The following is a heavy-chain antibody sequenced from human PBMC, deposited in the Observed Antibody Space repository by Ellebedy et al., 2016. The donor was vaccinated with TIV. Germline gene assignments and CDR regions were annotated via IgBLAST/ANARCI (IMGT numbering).Heavy chain of an antibody. CDR3: ARWFGELLYVRWFDP. Sequence: SETLSLTCTVSGGSISGSSYYWGWIRQPPGKGLEWIGNIFDTGSTYFNPYLKSRVIISADTSKNQFSLRLSSVTAADTAVYYCARWFGELLYVRWFDPWGQGTLVTVSS. V-gene: IGHV4-39*01. J-gene: IGHJ5*02. D-gene: IGHD3-10*01. CDR2: IFDTGST. CDR1: GGSISGSSYY.